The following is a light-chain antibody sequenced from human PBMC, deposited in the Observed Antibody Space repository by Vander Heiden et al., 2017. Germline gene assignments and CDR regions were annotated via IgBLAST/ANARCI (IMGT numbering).Light chain of an antibody. CDR3: CSYAGSFRV. Sequence: QSALTQPRSVSGAPGQSVTISCTGTSSDVGGYNYVSWYQQHPGKAPKLMIYDVNKRPSGVPDRFSGSKSDNTASLTISGLQAEDEADYYCCSYAGSFRVFGTGTKVTVI. CDR1: SSDVGGYNY. V-gene: IGLV2-11*01. J-gene: IGLJ1*01. CDR2: DVN.